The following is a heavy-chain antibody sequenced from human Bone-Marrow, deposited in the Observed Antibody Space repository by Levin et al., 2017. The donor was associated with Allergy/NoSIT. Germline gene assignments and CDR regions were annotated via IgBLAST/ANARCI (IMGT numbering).Heavy chain of an antibody. CDR1: GDTVSSSSAA. Sequence: SQTLSLTCDISGDTVSSSSAAWNWIRLTPSRGLEWLGRTYYRSRWYSDYAVSVRGRVSIIPDTSKNQYSLVLTSVTPDDSGVYFCARDITRTFDYWGQGTQVTVSS. CDR3: ARDITRTFDY. CDR2: TYYRSRWYS. J-gene: IGHJ4*02. V-gene: IGHV6-1*01. D-gene: IGHD3-3*01.